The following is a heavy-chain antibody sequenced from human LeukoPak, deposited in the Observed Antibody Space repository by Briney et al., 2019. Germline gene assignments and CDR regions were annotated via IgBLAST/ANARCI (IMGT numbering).Heavy chain of an antibody. Sequence: PGGSLRLSCAASGFTFSSYGMHWVRQAPGKGLEWVAVIWYDGSNKYYADSVKGRFTISRDNSKNTLYLQMNSLRAEDTAVYYCARDQILTSFDYWGQGTLVTVSS. CDR1: GFTFSSYG. CDR3: ARDQILTSFDY. J-gene: IGHJ4*02. CDR2: IWYDGSNK. V-gene: IGHV3-33*01.